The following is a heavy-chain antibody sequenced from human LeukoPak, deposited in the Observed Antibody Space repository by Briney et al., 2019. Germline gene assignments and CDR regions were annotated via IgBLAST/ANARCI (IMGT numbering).Heavy chain of an antibody. CDR1: GYNFTTYW. CDR3: ARLVSYYYGSESRGSYFDY. V-gene: IGHV5-51*01. J-gene: IGHJ4*02. D-gene: IGHD3-10*01. Sequence: GESLKISCKGSGYNFTTYWIGWVRQMPGKGLEWMGIFYPGDPDARYSPSFQGQVTISADKSISTAYLQWRSLKASDTAMYYCARLVSYYYGSESRGSYFDYWGQGTLVTVSS. CDR2: FYPGDPDA.